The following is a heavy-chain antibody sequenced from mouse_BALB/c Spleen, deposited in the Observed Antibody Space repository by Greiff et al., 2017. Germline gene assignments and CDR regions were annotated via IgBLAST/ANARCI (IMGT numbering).Heavy chain of an antibody. D-gene: IGHD2-4*01. CDR2: ISDGGSYT. J-gene: IGHJ3*01. Sequence: DVMLVESGGGLVKPGGSLKLSCAASGFTFSDYYMYWVRQTPEKRLEWVATISDGGSYTYYPDSVKGRFTISRDNAKNNLYLQMRSLKSEDTAMYYGARSDDYDAWFAYWGQGTLVTVSA. CDR3: ARSDDYDAWFAY. V-gene: IGHV5-4*02. CDR1: GFTFSDYY.